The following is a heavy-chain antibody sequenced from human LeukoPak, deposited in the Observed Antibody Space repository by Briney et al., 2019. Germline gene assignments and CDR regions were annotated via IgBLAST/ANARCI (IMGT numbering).Heavy chain of an antibody. CDR3: ARTMATVVTPTFDI. V-gene: IGHV3-21*01. CDR1: GFTFSNYA. Sequence: GGSLRLSCAASGFTFSNYAMNWVRQAPGKGLEWVSSISSSGSSTYSADSVKGRFTISRDNARNSLYLQMSSLRSEDTAVYYCARTMATVVTPTFDIWGLGTMVTVSS. CDR2: ISSSGSST. D-gene: IGHD4-23*01. J-gene: IGHJ3*02.